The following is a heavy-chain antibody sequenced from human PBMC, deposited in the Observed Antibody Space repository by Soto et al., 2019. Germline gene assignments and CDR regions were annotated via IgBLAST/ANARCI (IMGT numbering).Heavy chain of an antibody. J-gene: IGHJ3*02. Sequence: QVQLVQSGAEVKKPGASVKVSCKASGYTFTSYGISWVRQAPGQGLEWMGWISAYNGNTNYAQKLQGRVTMTTDTSRSTAYMELRSLRSDDTAVYYCAIIAVAGTQFVGAFDIWGQGTMVTVSS. V-gene: IGHV1-18*04. CDR3: AIIAVAGTQFVGAFDI. CDR2: ISAYNGNT. D-gene: IGHD6-19*01. CDR1: GYTFTSYG.